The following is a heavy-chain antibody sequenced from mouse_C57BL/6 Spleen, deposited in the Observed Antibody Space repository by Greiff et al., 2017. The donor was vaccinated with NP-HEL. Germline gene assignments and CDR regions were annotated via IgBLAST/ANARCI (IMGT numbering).Heavy chain of an antibody. J-gene: IGHJ4*01. Sequence: EVKLMESGPVLVKPGASVKMSCKASGYTFTDYYMNWVKQSHGKSLEWIGVINPYNGGTSYNQKFKGKATLTVDKSSSTAYMELNSLTSEDSAVYYCAKGTTVVLYYYAMDYWGQGTSVTVSS. CDR1: GYTFTDYY. V-gene: IGHV1-19*01. CDR3: AKGTTVVLYYYAMDY. D-gene: IGHD1-1*01. CDR2: INPYNGGT.